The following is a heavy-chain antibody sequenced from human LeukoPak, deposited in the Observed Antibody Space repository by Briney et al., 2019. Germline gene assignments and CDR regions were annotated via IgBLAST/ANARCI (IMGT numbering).Heavy chain of an antibody. CDR1: GDSITTYY. V-gene: IGHV4-59*01. J-gene: IGHJ4*02. CDR2: IYYKGNT. CDR3: ARNYGGRQYYFDY. D-gene: IGHD4-23*01. Sequence: SETLSLTCTVSGDSITTYYWSWIRQPPGKGLEWIGYIYYKGNTNYNPSLKSRVTISVDTSKNQFSLKLSSVTAADTAVYYCARNYGGRQYYFDYWGQGTLVTVSS.